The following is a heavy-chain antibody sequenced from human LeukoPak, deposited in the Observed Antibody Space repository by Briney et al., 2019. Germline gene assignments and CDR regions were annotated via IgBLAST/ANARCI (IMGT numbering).Heavy chain of an antibody. V-gene: IGHV1-8*03. D-gene: IGHD3-22*01. CDR1: GYTFTGYY. CDR2: MNPNSGNT. Sequence: ASVKVSCKASGYTFTGYYMHWVRQAPGQGLEWMGWMNPNSGNTGYAQKFQGRVTITRNTSISTAYMELSSLRSEDTAVYYCATGGSGYMGVSDYWGQGTLVTVSS. CDR3: ATGGSGYMGVSDY. J-gene: IGHJ4*02.